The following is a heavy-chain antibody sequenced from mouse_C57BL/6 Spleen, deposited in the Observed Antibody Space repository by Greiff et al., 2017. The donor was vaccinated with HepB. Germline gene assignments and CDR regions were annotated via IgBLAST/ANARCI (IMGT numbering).Heavy chain of an antibody. CDR3: ARSLHYYGSRVFDY. V-gene: IGHV5-12*01. J-gene: IGHJ2*01. D-gene: IGHD1-1*01. CDR1: GFTFSDYY. CDR2: ISNGGGST. Sequence: EVMLVESGGGLVQPGGSLKLSCAASGFTFSDYYMYWVRQTPEKRLEWVAYISNGGGSTYYPDTVKGRFTISRDNAKNTLYLQMSRLKSEDTAMYYCARSLHYYGSRVFDYWGQGTTLTVSS.